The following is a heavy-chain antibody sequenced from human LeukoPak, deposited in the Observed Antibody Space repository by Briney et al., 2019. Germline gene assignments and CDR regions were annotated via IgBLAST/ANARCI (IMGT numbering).Heavy chain of an antibody. V-gene: IGHV3-23*01. D-gene: IGHD3-22*01. CDR3: AQRGDYYDSSGYVY. CDR2: ISGSGVST. CDR1: GFTFSSYA. J-gene: IGHJ4*02. Sequence: GASLRLSCAASGFTFSSYAMSWVRQAPGKGLEWVSAISGSGVSTYYADSVKGRFTISRDNSKNTLYLQMNSLRAEDTAVYYCAQRGDYYDSSGYVYWGQGTLVTVSS.